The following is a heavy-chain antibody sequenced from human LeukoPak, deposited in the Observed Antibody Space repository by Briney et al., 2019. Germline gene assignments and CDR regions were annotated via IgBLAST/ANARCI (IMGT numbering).Heavy chain of an antibody. D-gene: IGHD1-26*01. CDR3: ATSKYSGNHPLDY. CDR1: GFTFTDYH. V-gene: IGHV1-69-2*01. J-gene: IGHJ4*02. Sequence: ASVKVSCQASGFTFTDYHMHWVQQAPGKGLEWMGRVDPENGEIVYAEKFQGRVTITADTYTDTDYMELGSLRSEDTAVYYCATSKYSGNHPLDYWGQGNLVTVSS. CDR2: VDPENGEI.